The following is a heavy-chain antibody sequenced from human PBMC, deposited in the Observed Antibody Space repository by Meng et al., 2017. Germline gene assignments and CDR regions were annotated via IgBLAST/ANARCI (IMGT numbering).Heavy chain of an antibody. CDR1: GFTFSSYA. D-gene: IGHD3-22*01. CDR2: ISGSGGST. J-gene: IGHJ4*02. V-gene: IGHV3-23*01. CDR3: AKDPRPLSDSSGYYVDY. Sequence: GGSLRLSCAASGFTFSSYAMSWVRQAPGKGLEWVSAISGSGGSTYYADSVKGRFTISRDNSKNTLYLQMNSLRAEDTAVYYCAKDPRPLSDSSGYYVDYWGQETLVTVSS.